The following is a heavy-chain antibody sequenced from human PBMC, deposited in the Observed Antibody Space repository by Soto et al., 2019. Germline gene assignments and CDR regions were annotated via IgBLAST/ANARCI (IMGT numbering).Heavy chain of an antibody. V-gene: IGHV1-46*01. D-gene: IGHD6-13*01. Sequence: QVQLVQSGAEVKKPGSSVKVSCKASGYTLTSYYMHWVRQAPGQGLEWMGMINPSGGSTTYAQKFQGRVPMTRDTSTSTVYMELSSRSSEDTAVDYCARGPGQKLVYWGQGTLVTVSS. CDR1: GYTLTSYY. CDR2: INPSGGST. J-gene: IGHJ4*02. CDR3: ARGPGQKLVY.